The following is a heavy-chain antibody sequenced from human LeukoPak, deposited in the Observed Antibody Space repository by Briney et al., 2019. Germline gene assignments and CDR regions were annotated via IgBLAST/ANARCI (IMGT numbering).Heavy chain of an antibody. CDR1: GFTFSHYW. CDR2: ITGSSSTM. CDR3: AREPTYSSSWHTSCDY. D-gene: IGHD6-13*01. Sequence: HPGGSLRLSCAASGFTFSHYWMHWVRQAPGKGLEWVSYITGSSSTMYYADSVKGRFTISRDNAKNSLYLQMNSLRAEDTAVYYCAREPTYSSSWHTSCDYWGQGTLVTVSS. J-gene: IGHJ4*02. V-gene: IGHV3-48*01.